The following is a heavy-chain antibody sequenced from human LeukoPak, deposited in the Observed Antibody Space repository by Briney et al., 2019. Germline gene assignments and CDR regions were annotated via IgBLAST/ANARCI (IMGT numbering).Heavy chain of an antibody. CDR2: INPSGGTT. V-gene: IGHV1-46*01. CDR3: ARGGTWTIYYFDY. CDR1: GYTFISYY. D-gene: IGHD3/OR15-3a*01. J-gene: IGHJ4*02. Sequence: ASVKVSCKASGYTFISYYMHWVRQAPGQGLEWMGVINPSGGTTTYAQKFQGRVTMTRDTSTSTVYMELSSLRSEDTAVYFCARGGTWTIYYFDYWGQGTLVTVSS.